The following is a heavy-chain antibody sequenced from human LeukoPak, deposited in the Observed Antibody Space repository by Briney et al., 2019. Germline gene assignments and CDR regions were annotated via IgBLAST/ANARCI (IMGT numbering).Heavy chain of an antibody. D-gene: IGHD6-13*01. CDR2: IYSGGST. Sequence: GGSLRLSCAASGVTVSSNYMSWVRQAPGKGLEWVSVIYSGGSTYYADSVKGRFTISRDNSRNTLYLQMNSLRAEDTAVYYCARDRVAAAGSYFDDWGQGTLVTVSS. J-gene: IGHJ4*02. V-gene: IGHV3-66*01. CDR1: GVTVSSNY. CDR3: ARDRVAAAGSYFDD.